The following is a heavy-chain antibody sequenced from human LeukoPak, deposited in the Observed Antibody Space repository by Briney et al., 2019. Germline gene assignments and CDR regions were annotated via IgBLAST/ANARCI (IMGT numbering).Heavy chain of an antibody. CDR3: ARHFRDHYSYYYTDV. J-gene: IGHJ6*03. Sequence: GSLRLSCAASGFTFSNYWMSWVRQPPGKGLEWIGSIYYSGDTYYNPSLKSRITISVDTSKNQFSLKLSSVTAADTAVYYCARHFRDHYSYYYTDVWGKGTTVTVSS. CDR2: IYYSGDT. D-gene: IGHD2-21*02. V-gene: IGHV4-39*01. CDR1: GFTFSNYW.